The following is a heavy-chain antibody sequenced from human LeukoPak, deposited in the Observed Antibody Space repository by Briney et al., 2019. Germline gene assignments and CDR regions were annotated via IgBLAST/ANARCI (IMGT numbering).Heavy chain of an antibody. Sequence: GGSLRLSCAASGFTFSNYWMHWVRQAPGKGLVWVSRIRGDGSHTIYADSVKGRFTISRDNAKNTLYLQMKSLRAEDTAVYYCVRDWDHFDFDSWGLGTLVTVSS. V-gene: IGHV3-74*01. CDR1: GFTFSNYW. CDR3: VRDWDHFDFDS. D-gene: IGHD3-9*01. CDR2: IRGDGSHT. J-gene: IGHJ5*01.